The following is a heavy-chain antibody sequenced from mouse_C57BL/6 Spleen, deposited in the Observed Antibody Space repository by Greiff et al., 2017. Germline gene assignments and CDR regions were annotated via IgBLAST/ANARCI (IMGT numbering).Heavy chain of an antibody. Sequence: EVKLVESGEGLVKPGGSLKLSCAASGFTFSSYAMSWVRQTPEKRLEWVAYISSGGDYIYYADTVKGRFTISRDNARNTLYLQMSSLKSEDTAMYYCTRESKLYYFDYWGQGTTLTVSS. D-gene: IGHD2-5*01. V-gene: IGHV5-9-1*02. CDR3: TRESKLYYFDY. CDR2: ISSGGDYI. J-gene: IGHJ2*01. CDR1: GFTFSSYA.